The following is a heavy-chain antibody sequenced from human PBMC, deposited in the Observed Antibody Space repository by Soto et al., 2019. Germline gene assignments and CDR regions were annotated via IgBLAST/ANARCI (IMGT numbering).Heavy chain of an antibody. Sequence: EVQLVESGEGLVQPGGSLRLSCGASGFSFSNYAMHWVRQAPGKGLEYVSAISGNGASTYYADSVKGRFTIFRDNSKNTLYLQMGSLSAEDRAVYYCARGPSTVATWLDFWGQGTLVTVSS. CDR3: ARGPSTVATWLDF. CDR2: ISGNGAST. V-gene: IGHV3-64*02. CDR1: GFSFSNYA. D-gene: IGHD4-17*01. J-gene: IGHJ4*02.